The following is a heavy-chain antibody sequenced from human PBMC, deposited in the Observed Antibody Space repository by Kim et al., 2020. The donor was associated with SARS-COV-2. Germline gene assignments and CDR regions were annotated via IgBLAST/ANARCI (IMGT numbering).Heavy chain of an antibody. J-gene: IGHJ4*01. CDR3: AKDPGPIAVAGTFDY. V-gene: IGHV3-30*18. CDR2: ISYDGSNK. CDR1: GFTFSSYG. Sequence: GGSLRLSCAASGFTFSSYGMHWVRQAPGKGLEWVAVISYDGSNKYYADSVKGRFTISRDNSKNTLYLQMNSLRAEDTAVYYCAKDPGPIAVAGTFDYWG. D-gene: IGHD6-19*01.